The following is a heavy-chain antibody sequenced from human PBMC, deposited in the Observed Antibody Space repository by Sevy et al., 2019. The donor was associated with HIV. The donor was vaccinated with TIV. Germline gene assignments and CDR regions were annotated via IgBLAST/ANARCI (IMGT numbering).Heavy chain of an antibody. Sequence: GGSLRLSCAASGFTFSRYWMHWVRHAPGKGLVWVSRINTHGTNTIYADYVKGRFTISRDNAMNTVSLQMNSLRADDTGVYYCAREGVDFWSGPVDFDYGMDVWGQWTTVTVSS. D-gene: IGHD3-3*01. J-gene: IGHJ6*02. CDR1: GFTFSRYW. CDR3: AREGVDFWSGPVDFDYGMDV. V-gene: IGHV3-74*01. CDR2: INTHGTNT.